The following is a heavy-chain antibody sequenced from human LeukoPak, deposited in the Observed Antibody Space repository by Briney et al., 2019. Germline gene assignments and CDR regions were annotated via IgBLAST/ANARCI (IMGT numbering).Heavy chain of an antibody. CDR3: VRRSSGWSFDF. CDR2: ISYNGGST. V-gene: IGHV3-64D*06. D-gene: IGHD6-19*01. Sequence: GGSLRLSCSASGFTFSTYGMQWVRQAPGKGLEYVSTISYNGGSTFYVDSVKGRFTISRDNSQNTLYLQMSSLRVDDTAMYYCVRRSSGWSFDFWGQGTLVIVSS. CDR1: GFTFSTYG. J-gene: IGHJ4*02.